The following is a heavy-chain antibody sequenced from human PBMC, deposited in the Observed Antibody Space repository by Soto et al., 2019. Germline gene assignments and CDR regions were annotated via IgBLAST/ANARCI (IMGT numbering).Heavy chain of an antibody. Sequence: DVQLVESGGGLVQPGRSLRLSCAASGFIFDDFGMHWVRQAPGKGLEWVSGVTWNSGNIDYADSVKGRFTITRDNAKNSLSLQMNSLRGEDTALYYCAKDRYGSLEGGMDVWGQGTTVTVSS. J-gene: IGHJ6*02. V-gene: IGHV3-9*01. D-gene: IGHD1-26*01. CDR3: AKDRYGSLEGGMDV. CDR2: VTWNSGNI. CDR1: GFIFDDFG.